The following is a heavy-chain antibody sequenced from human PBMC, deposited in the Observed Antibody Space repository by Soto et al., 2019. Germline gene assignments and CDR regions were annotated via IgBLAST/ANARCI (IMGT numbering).Heavy chain of an antibody. CDR1: GGSISSYY. CDR3: AREIDYYDSSGYIDY. V-gene: IGHV4-59*01. J-gene: IGHJ4*02. Sequence: PSETLSLTCTVSGGSISSYYWSWIRQPPGKGLEWIGYIYYSGSTNYNPSLKSRVTISVDTSKNQFSLKLSSVTAADTAVYYCAREIDYYDSSGYIDYWGQGTLVTVSS. D-gene: IGHD3-22*01. CDR2: IYYSGST.